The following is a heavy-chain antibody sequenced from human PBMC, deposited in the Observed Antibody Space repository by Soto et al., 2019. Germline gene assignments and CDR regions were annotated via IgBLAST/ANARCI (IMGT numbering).Heavy chain of an antibody. J-gene: IGHJ4*02. CDR3: XXXXXXXXXXXY. CDR2: INAGNGNT. Sequence: QVQLVQSGAEVKKPGASVKVSCKASGYTFTSYAMHWVRQXXXXXLEWMGWINAGNGNTKYSQKFQGRVTITRDTSASTAYMXLXXXXXXXXXXXXXXXXXXXXXXXXYWGQGTLVTVSS. CDR1: GYTFTSYA. V-gene: IGHV1-3*01.